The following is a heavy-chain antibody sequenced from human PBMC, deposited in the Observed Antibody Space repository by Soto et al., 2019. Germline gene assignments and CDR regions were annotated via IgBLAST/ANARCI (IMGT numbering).Heavy chain of an antibody. CDR2: INNNGAST. Sequence: GGSLRLSCSASGFNFNSYAMHWVRQAPGKGLEYVSGINNNGASTYYTDSVTGRFTISRDNSKNTLYLQLTSLRLEDTALYYCAKDRTSKTRAFDYWGQGNQVTVSS. J-gene: IGHJ4*02. CDR3: AKDRTSKTRAFDY. V-gene: IGHV3-64D*06. CDR1: GFNFNSYA.